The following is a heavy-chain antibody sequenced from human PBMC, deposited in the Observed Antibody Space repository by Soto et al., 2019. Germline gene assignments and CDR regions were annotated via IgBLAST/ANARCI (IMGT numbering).Heavy chain of an antibody. CDR1: GFTFSSYG. Sequence: QVQLVESGGGVVQPGRSLRLSCAASGFTFSSYGMHWVRQAPGKGLEWVAVISYDGSNKYYADSVKGRFTISRDNSKNTLYLQMNSLRAEDTAVYYCAKGTNYDFWSGYPFEWIGMDVW. J-gene: IGHJ6*01. CDR2: ISYDGSNK. D-gene: IGHD3-3*01. CDR3: AKGTNYDFWSGYPFEWIGMDV. V-gene: IGHV3-30*18.